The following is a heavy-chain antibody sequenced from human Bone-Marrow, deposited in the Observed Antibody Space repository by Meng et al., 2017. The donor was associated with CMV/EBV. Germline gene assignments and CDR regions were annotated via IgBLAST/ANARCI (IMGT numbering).Heavy chain of an antibody. CDR3: TRGDYYGSGNYYLLFDD. J-gene: IGHJ4*02. CDR1: GFTFGDYG. Sequence: GESLKISCTVSGFTFGDYGMSWVRQAPGKGLEWVGFIRSKPYGGTTEYAASVKDRFTISRDDSKSIAYLQMNSLKTEDTAVYYCTRGDYYGSGNYYLLFDDWGPGNLVNVSS. CDR2: IRSKPYGGTT. V-gene: IGHV3-49*04. D-gene: IGHD3-10*01.